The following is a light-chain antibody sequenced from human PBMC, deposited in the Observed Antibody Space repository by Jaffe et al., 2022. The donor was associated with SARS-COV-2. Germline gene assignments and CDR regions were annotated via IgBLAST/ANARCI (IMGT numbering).Light chain of an antibody. CDR2: ATS. CDR3: QQYGSSLYT. CDR1: QSLSTSY. J-gene: IGKJ3*01. V-gene: IGKV3-20*01. Sequence: EIVLTQSPGTLSLSPGESVTLSCRASQSLSTSYLAWYQQKPGQAPRLLIHATSNRATGIPDRFSGSGSGTDFSLTISRLEPEDSAVYYCQQYGSSLYTFGPGTKVDIK.